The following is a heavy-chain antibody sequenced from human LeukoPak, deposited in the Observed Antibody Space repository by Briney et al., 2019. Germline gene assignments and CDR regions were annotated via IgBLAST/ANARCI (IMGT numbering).Heavy chain of an antibody. V-gene: IGHV4-34*01. Sequence: SETLSLTCVVYGVSFSNYYWNWIRQTPGKGLGWIGEINHSGSTNYNPSLKSRVTMSVDMSKNQFSLTLNSLTAADTAVYFCSRGGIDLTTPFGDYWGQGTLVTVST. CDR3: SRGGIDLTTPFGDY. D-gene: IGHD2-15*01. J-gene: IGHJ4*02. CDR2: INHSGST. CDR1: GVSFSNYY.